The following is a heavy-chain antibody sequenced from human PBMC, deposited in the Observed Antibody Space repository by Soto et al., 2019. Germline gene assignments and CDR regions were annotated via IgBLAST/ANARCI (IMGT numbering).Heavy chain of an antibody. CDR2: IYYSGST. D-gene: IGHD6-6*01. CDR3: ARHAVLRRYYYYYMDV. CDR1: GGSISSSSYY. Sequence: PSETLSLTCTVSGGSISSSSYYGGWIRQAPGKGLEWIGSIYYSGSTYYNPSLKSRVTISVDTSKNQFSLKLSSVTAADTAVYYCARHAVLRRYYYYYMDVWGKGTTVTVSS. V-gene: IGHV4-39*01. J-gene: IGHJ6*03.